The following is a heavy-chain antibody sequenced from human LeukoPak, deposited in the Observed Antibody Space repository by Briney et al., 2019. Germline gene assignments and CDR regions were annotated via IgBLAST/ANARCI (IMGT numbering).Heavy chain of an antibody. V-gene: IGHV1-46*01. D-gene: IGHD6-13*01. CDR1: GYTFTSYY. CDR3: GTGGSSWRDAFDI. J-gene: IGHJ3*02. CDR2: INPSGGST. Sequence: ASVKVSCKASGYTFTSYYMHWVRQAPGQGLEWMGIINPSGGSTSYAQKFQGRVTMTRDTSTSTVYMGLSSLRSEDTAVYYCGTGGSSWRDAFDIWGQGTMVTVSS.